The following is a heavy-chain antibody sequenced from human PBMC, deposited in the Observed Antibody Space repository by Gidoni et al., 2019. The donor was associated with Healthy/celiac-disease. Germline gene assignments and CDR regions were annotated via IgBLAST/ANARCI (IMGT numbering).Heavy chain of an antibody. D-gene: IGHD4-17*01. CDR1: GGTFSSYA. Sequence: QVHLVQSGAEVKKPGSSVKFSCKASGGTFSSYAISWVRQAPGQGLEWMGGIILIFGTANYAQKFQGRVTITADESTSTAYMELSSLRSEDTAVYYCARNYGGPEVSGWFDPWGQGTLVTVSS. CDR3: ARNYGGPEVSGWFDP. CDR2: IILIFGTA. J-gene: IGHJ5*02. V-gene: IGHV1-69*01.